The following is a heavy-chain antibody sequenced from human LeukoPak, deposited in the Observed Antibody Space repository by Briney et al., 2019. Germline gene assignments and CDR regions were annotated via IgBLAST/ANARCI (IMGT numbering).Heavy chain of an antibody. J-gene: IGHJ6*02. Sequence: GGSLRLSCAASGFTFSSYAMHWVRQAPGKGLEWVAVISYDGSNKYYADSVKGRSTISRDNSKNTLYLQMNSLRAEDTAVYYCAREMGTWFSDVWGQGTTVTVSS. D-gene: IGHD1-1*01. CDR1: GFTFSSYA. CDR2: ISYDGSNK. V-gene: IGHV3-30-3*01. CDR3: AREMGTWFSDV.